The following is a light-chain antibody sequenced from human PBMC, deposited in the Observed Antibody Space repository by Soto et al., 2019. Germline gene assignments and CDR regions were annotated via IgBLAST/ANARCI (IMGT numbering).Light chain of an antibody. CDR3: LLSYSGARLVV. CDR2: DTS. J-gene: IGLJ2*01. CDR1: TGAVTSGHY. Sequence: QAVVTQEPSLTVSLGGTVTLTCGSSTGAVTSGHYPYWFQQKPGQAPRTLIYDTSNKHSWTPARFSGSLLGGKAALTLSGAQPEDEAEYYCLLSYSGARLVVFGGGTKVTVL. V-gene: IGLV7-46*01.